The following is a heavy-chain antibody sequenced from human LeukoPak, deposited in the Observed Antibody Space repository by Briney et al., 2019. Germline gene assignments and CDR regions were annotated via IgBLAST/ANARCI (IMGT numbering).Heavy chain of an antibody. CDR2: INPNSGGT. J-gene: IGHJ3*01. D-gene: IGHD5-24*01. Sequence: ASVKVSCKASGYTFTGYYMHWVRQAPGQGLEWMGWINPNSGGTNYAQKFQGRVTMTRDTSISTAYMELSRLISDDTAVYYCARDLRDDYNSLTIDYWGQGTMVTVSS. CDR1: GYTFTGYY. V-gene: IGHV1-2*02. CDR3: ARDLRDDYNSLTIDY.